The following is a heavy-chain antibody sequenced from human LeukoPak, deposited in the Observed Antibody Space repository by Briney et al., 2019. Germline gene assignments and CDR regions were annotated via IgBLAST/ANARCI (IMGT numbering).Heavy chain of an antibody. V-gene: IGHV3-21*01. Sequence: GGSLRLPCAASGFTFSSYSMNRVRQAPGKGLEWVSSISSSSSYIYYADSVKGRFTISRDNAKNSLYLQMNSLRAEDTAVYYCARAGAYYFDYWGQGTLVTVSS. CDR2: ISSSSSYI. J-gene: IGHJ4*02. CDR3: ARAGAYYFDY. CDR1: GFTFSSYS.